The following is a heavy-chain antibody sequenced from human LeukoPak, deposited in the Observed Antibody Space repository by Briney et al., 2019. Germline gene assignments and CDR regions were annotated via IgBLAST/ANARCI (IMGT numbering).Heavy chain of an antibody. D-gene: IGHD2-2*01. CDR1: GFTFSNYW. J-gene: IGHJ4*02. CDR2: INLDESDK. CDR3: ARGSATSVGVDY. V-gene: IGHV3-7*01. Sequence: GGSLRLSCAASGFTFSNYWMHWVRRAPGKGLEWVANINLDESDKRYLDSVKGRFTISRDNAENSLCLQMNSLRAEDTAVYYCARGSATSVGVDYWGQGTLVTVSS.